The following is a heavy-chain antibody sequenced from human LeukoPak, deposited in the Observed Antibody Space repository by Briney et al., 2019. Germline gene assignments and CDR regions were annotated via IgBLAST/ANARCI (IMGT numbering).Heavy chain of an antibody. CDR2: IVVGSGNT. V-gene: IGHV1-58*02. D-gene: IGHD4-17*01. CDR3: AAVGDYGDYDY. J-gene: IGHJ4*02. Sequence: GASVKVSFKASGFTFTSSAMQWVRQARGQRLEWIGWIVVGSGNTNYAQKFQERVTITRDMSTSTAYMELSSLRSEDTAVYYCAAVGDYGDYDYWGQGTLATVSS. CDR1: GFTFTSSA.